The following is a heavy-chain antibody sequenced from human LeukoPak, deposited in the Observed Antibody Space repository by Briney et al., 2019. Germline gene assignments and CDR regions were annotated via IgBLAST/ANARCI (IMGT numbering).Heavy chain of an antibody. CDR1: GFTFDDYA. CDR3: ARGLNYDFWSGPPGDYYYMDV. V-gene: IGHV3-43*02. D-gene: IGHD3-3*01. CDR2: ISGDGGST. J-gene: IGHJ6*03. Sequence: GGSLRLFCAASGFTFDDYAMHWVRQAPGKGLEWVSLISGDGGSTYYADSVKGRFTISRDNSKNSLYLQMNSLRTEDTALYYCARGLNYDFWSGPPGDYYYMDVWGKGTTVTVSS.